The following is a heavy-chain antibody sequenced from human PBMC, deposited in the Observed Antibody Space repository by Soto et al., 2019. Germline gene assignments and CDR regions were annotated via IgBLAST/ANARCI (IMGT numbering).Heavy chain of an antibody. CDR1: GGSFSGYY. CDR2: INHSGST. V-gene: IGHV4-34*01. J-gene: IGHJ5*02. Sequence: PSETLSLTCAVYGGSFSGYYWSWIRQPPGKGLEWIGEINHSGSTNYNPSLKSRVTISVDTSKNQFSLKLSSVTAADTAVYYCARGSWYSNYVWFDTWGQGTLVTVSS. D-gene: IGHD4-4*01. CDR3: ARGSWYSNYVWFDT.